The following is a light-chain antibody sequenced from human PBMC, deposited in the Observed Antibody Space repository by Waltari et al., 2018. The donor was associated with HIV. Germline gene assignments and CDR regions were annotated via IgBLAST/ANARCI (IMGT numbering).Light chain of an antibody. CDR2: DAS. CDR1: QNLSNY. J-gene: IGKJ2*01. V-gene: IGKV3-11*01. Sequence: GLSQSPASLSLSPGERATLSCRASQNLSNYLTGYQPKPGHAPGLLFYDASSKVTGIPARFRGSVSGTDFTLTISSLDPGDFAIDYGQHRGDWYTFGQGTKLEI. CDR3: QHRGDWYT.